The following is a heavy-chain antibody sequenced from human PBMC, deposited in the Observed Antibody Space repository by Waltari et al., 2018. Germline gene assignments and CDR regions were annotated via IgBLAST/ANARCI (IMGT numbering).Heavy chain of an antibody. CDR1: GGTFSSYT. V-gene: IGHV1-69*02. J-gene: IGHJ4*02. D-gene: IGHD3-22*01. Sequence: QVQLVQSGAEVKKPGSSVKVSCKASGGTFSSYTISWVRPAPGQGLEWMGRIIPILGIANYAQKFQGRVTITADKSTSTAYMELSSLRSEDTAVYYCARTPLFYDSSGYSDYWGQGTLVTVSS. CDR3: ARTPLFYDSSGYSDY. CDR2: IIPILGIA.